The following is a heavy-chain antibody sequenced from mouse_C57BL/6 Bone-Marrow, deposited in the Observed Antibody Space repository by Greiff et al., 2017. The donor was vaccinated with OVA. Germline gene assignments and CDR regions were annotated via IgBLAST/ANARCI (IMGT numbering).Heavy chain of an antibody. V-gene: IGHV1-54*01. D-gene: IGHD2-4*01. CDR3: SNYYDYLWFAY. J-gene: IGHJ3*01. Sequence: QVQLQQSGAELVRPGTSVKVSCKASGYAFTNYLIEWVKQRPGQGLEWIGVINPGSGGTNYNEKFKGKATLTADKSSSTAYMQLSSLTSEDSAVYSCSNYYDYLWFAYGGQGTLVTVSA. CDR2: INPGSGGT. CDR1: GYAFTNYL.